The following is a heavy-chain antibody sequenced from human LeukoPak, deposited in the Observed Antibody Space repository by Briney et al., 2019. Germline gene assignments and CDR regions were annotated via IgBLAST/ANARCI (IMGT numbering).Heavy chain of an antibody. V-gene: IGHV4-4*07. J-gene: IGHJ4*02. CDR1: GDSIISYY. CDR2: LHSSGST. Sequence: SETLSLTCTVSGDSIISYYWNWIRQPAGEGLEWIGRLHSSGSTNYSPSLNSRVTLSLDTSKNQFSLSLSSVTAADTAVYYCARKSLRQNYFDSWGQGILATVSS. CDR3: ARKSLRQNYFDS.